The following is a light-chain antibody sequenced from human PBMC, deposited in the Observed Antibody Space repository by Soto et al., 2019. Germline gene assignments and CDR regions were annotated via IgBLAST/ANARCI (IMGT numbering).Light chain of an antibody. CDR1: QAIGKF. CDR3: HQRNSWPLT. CDR2: EAS. Sequence: VLTQSPDTLSLSPGERATLSCRASQAIGKFLVWYQQKPGLSPSLVIYEASKRATDIPGRFRGSGSGTYFTLTINRLEPEDVGVYYCHQRNSWPLTFGGGTKVELK. V-gene: IGKV3-11*01. J-gene: IGKJ4*01.